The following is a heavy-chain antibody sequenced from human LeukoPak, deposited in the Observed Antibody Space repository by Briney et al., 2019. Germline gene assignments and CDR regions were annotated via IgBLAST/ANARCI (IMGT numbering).Heavy chain of an antibody. V-gene: IGHV3-20*04. CDR1: GFTFDDCG. D-gene: IGHD6-19*01. CDR2: INWNGGST. Sequence: GGSLRLSCAASGFTFDDCGMSWVRQAPGKGLEWVSGINWNGGSTGYADSVKGRFTISRDNAKNSLYLQMNSLRAEDTALYYCARRTGGYSSGWYYFDYWGQGTLVTVSS. J-gene: IGHJ4*02. CDR3: ARRTGGYSSGWYYFDY.